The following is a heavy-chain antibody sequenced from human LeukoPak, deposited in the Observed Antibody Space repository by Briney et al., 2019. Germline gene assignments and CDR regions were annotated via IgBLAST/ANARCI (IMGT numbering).Heavy chain of an antibody. CDR1: GGSFSGYY. Sequence: SETLSLTCTVYGGSFSGYYWSWIRQPPGKGLEWIGEINHSGSTNYNPSLKSRVTISVDTSKNQFSLKLSSVTAADTAVYYCAREPAAGRYNWFDPWGQGTLVTVSS. CDR2: INHSGST. CDR3: AREPAAGRYNWFDP. D-gene: IGHD6-13*01. J-gene: IGHJ5*02. V-gene: IGHV4-34*01.